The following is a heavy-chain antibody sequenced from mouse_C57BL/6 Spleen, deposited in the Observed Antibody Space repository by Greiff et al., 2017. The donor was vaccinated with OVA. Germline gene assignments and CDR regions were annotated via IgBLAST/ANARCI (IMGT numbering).Heavy chain of an antibody. Sequence: EVQLVESGPGMVKPSQSLSLTCTVTGYSITSGYDWHWIRHFPGNQLEWMGYIRYSGSTNYNPSLKSRTSLTHDTSKNHIFLQLNSVTTEDTATYFCARVAPSYAMDYWGQGTSVTVSS. CDR2: IRYSGST. V-gene: IGHV3-1*01. J-gene: IGHJ4*01. CDR3: ARVAPSYAMDY. D-gene: IGHD1-3*01. CDR1: GYSITSGYD.